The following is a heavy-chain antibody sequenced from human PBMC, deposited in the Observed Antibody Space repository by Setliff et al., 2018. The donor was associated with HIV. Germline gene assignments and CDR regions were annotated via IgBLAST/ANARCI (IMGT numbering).Heavy chain of an antibody. CDR3: VRGGGEITRDAFDM. J-gene: IGHJ3*02. D-gene: IGHD3-10*01. Sequence: TLSLPCTVSGGSINSEPYYWTWIRPPAGKGLEWIGRFFPSGGTKYIPSIKSRLTISGDTSKNQFSLKLTSVNAADTSVYFCVRGGGEITRDAFDMWGQGTMVTVSS. CDR1: GGSINSEPYY. V-gene: IGHV4-61*02. CDR2: FFPSGGT.